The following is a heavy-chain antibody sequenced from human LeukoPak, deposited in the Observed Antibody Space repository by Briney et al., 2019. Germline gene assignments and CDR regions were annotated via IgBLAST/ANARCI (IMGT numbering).Heavy chain of an antibody. V-gene: IGHV1-69*05. J-gene: IGHJ4*02. CDR2: IVPIFDTP. D-gene: IGHD2/OR15-2a*01. CDR3: ASDIYGSQPSDY. Sequence: SVKVSCKASGGTFSDFAVSWVRQAPGQGLEWMGGIVPIFDTPNYAQKFEDRVTITTDDATNTAYMELTGLTSEDTAVYYCASDIYGSQPSDYWGQGTLVTVSS. CDR1: GGTFSDFA.